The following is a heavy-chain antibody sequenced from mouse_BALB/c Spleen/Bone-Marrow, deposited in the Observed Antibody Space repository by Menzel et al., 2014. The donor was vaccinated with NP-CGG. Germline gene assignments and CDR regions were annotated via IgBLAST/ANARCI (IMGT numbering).Heavy chain of an antibody. CDR2: INSNGGST. CDR3: ERDNYYDYDGFAY. Sequence: EVMLVESGGGLVQPGGPLKISCAASGFTFSSYGMSWVRQTPDKRLDLVATINSNGGSTYYPDSVKGRFTFSRDNAKNTLYLQMSSLKSEDTAMYYCERDNYYDYDGFAYWGQGTLVTVSA. J-gene: IGHJ3*01. V-gene: IGHV5-6-3*01. D-gene: IGHD2-4*01. CDR1: GFTFSSYG.